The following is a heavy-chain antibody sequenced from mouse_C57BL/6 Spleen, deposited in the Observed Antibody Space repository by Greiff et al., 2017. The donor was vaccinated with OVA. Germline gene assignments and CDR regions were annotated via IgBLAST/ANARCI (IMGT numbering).Heavy chain of an antibody. J-gene: IGHJ1*03. D-gene: IGHD1-1*01. Sequence: VQLKQSGPELVKPGASVKMSCKASGYTFTDYNMHWVKQSHGKSLEWIGYINPNNGGTSYNQKFKGKATLTVNKSSSTAYMELRSLTSEDSAVYYCARGLPYYYRDWYFDVWGTGTTVTVSS. CDR3: ARGLPYYYRDWYFDV. V-gene: IGHV1-22*01. CDR2: INPNNGGT. CDR1: GYTFTDYN.